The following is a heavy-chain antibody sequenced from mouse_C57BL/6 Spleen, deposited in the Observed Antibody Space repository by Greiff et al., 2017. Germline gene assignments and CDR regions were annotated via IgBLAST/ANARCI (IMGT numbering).Heavy chain of an antibody. CDR1: GFTFPDYY. D-gene: IGHD3-2*02. V-gene: IGHV7-3*01. CDR2: ISNKANGYTT. Sequence: DVKLVESGGGLVQPGGSLSLSCAASGFTFPDYYMSWVRQPPGTALEWLGFISNKANGYTTEYSASVKGRFTISRDNSQSILYLQMNALRAEDSATYYCASLDSSGYRAMDYWGQGTSVTVSS. CDR3: ASLDSSGYRAMDY. J-gene: IGHJ4*01.